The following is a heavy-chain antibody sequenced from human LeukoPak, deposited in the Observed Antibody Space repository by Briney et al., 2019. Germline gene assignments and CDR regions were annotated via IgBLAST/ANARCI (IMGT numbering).Heavy chain of an antibody. CDR3: ANFVDTSMGGNDY. CDR2: ISGSGGST. J-gene: IGHJ4*02. CDR1: GFTFSSYA. D-gene: IGHD5-18*01. Sequence: GGSLRLSCAASGFTFSSYAMSWVRQAPGKGLEWVSAISGSGGSTYYADSVQGRFTISRDNSKNTLYLQMNSLRAEDTALYYCANFVDTSMGGNDYWGQGTLVTVSS. V-gene: IGHV3-23*01.